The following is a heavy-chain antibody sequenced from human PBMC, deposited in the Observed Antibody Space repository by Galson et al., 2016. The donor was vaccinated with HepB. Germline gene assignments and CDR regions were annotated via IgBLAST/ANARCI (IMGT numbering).Heavy chain of an antibody. CDR3: MPDPQFYDLLSGYYIPDVFDI. J-gene: IGHJ3*02. CDR2: IRSKGYGGTT. V-gene: IGHV3-49*04. CDR1: GITFGDYA. D-gene: IGHD3-3*01. Sequence: SLRLSCAGSGITFGDYAMSWVRQTPGRGLEWVGLIRSKGYGGTTEYAASVKDRFTISRDDSKRIAYLHINSLKTEDTAVYYCMPDPQFYDLLSGYYIPDVFDIWGQGTMVTVSS.